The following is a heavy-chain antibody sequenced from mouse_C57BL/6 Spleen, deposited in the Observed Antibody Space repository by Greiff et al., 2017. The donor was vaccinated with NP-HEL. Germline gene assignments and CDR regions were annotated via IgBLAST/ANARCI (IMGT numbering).Heavy chain of an antibody. CDR2: INYDGSST. J-gene: IGHJ3*01. V-gene: IGHV5-16*01. CDR1: GFTFSDYY. Sequence: EVKLQESEGGLVQPGSSMKLSCTASGFTFSDYYMAWVRQVPEKGLEWVANINYDGSSTYYLDSLKSRFIISRDNAKNILYLQMSSLKSEDTATYYCARADGYFSWFAYWGQGTLVTVSA. CDR3: ARADGYFSWFAY. D-gene: IGHD2-3*01.